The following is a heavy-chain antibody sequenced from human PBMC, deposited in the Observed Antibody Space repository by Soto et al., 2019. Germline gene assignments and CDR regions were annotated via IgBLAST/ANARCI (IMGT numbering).Heavy chain of an antibody. CDR2: IYYSGST. Sequence: PSETLSLTCTVSGGSVSSGSYYWSWIRQPPGKGLEWIGYIYYSGSTNYNPSLKSRVTISVDTSKNQFSLKLSSVTAADTAVYYCARESRITIFGVVNNYGMDVWGQXTTVTVSS. J-gene: IGHJ6*02. D-gene: IGHD3-3*01. V-gene: IGHV4-61*01. CDR1: GGSVSSGSYY. CDR3: ARESRITIFGVVNNYGMDV.